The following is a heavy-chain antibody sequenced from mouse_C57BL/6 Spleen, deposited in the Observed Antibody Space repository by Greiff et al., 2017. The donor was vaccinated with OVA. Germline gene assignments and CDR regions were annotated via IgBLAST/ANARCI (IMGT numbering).Heavy chain of an antibody. J-gene: IGHJ2*01. D-gene: IGHD2-5*01. CDR3: ARYSGGYSNFGY. CDR2: INPSNGGT. CDR1: GYTFTSYW. V-gene: IGHV1-53*01. Sequence: QVQLQQPGTELVKPGASVKLSCKASGYTFTSYWMHWVKQRPGQGLEWIGNINPSNGGTNYNEKFKSKATLTVDKYSSTAYMQRSSLTSEDSAVYYCARYSGGYSNFGYWGQGTALTVSS.